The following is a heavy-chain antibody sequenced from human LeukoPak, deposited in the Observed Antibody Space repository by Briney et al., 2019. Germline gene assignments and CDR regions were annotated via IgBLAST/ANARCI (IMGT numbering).Heavy chain of an antibody. D-gene: IGHD6-13*01. J-gene: IGHJ6*02. CDR3: ARVYSSSGSPTYYGMDV. CDR1: GYTFTDYY. CDR2: INPNSGGT. Sequence: VASVKVSCKASGYTFTDYYIHWVRQAPGQGLEWMGWINPNSGGTNYAQKLQGRVTMTRDTSISTAYMELSRLRSDDTAVYYCARVYSSSGSPTYYGMDVWGQGTTVTVSS. V-gene: IGHV1-2*02.